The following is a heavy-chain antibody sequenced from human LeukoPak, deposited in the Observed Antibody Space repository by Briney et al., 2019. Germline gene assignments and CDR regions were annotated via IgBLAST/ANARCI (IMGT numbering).Heavy chain of an antibody. CDR1: GYTFTNYG. Sequence: ASVKVSCKASGYTFTNYGFSWVRQARGQGLEWMGWISAYNGNTNYAQKLQGRVTLTTDTSTNTAYMELRSLRSDDTAVYYCARDPGITPAGTGYWGQGTLVTVSS. CDR3: ARDPGITPAGTGY. D-gene: IGHD6-13*01. V-gene: IGHV1-18*01. J-gene: IGHJ4*02. CDR2: ISAYNGNT.